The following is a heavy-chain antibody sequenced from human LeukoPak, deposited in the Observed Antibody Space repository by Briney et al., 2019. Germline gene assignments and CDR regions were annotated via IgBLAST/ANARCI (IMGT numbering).Heavy chain of an antibody. CDR3: ARGDSVVAGNDIAFWI. CDR1: GFTFSSYC. J-gene: IGHJ3*02. V-gene: IGHV3-7*01. D-gene: IGHD6-19*01. CDR2: IKQDGSEK. Sequence: SAESLTLSCAVSGFTFSSYCMSWVRQAPGKGLEWVANIKQDGSEKYYVYSVNGRITISRDNAKNSLYLQMKSLGAAATAVYYCARGDSVVAGNDIAFWIWGKLAMVS.